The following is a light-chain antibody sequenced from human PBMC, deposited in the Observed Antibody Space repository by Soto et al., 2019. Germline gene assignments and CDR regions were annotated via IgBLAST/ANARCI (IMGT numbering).Light chain of an antibody. V-gene: IGKV1-27*01. CDR3: LNYSSAPFT. CDR1: QGISNY. J-gene: IGKJ3*01. Sequence: DIQMTQSPSSLSASVGDRVTITCRASQGISNYLAWYQQKPGKLPKLLIYEASTLQSGVPSRFSGSGCGTDFILTRSRLRPEGGAAYHCLNYSSAPFTFGPGTKVDIK. CDR2: EAS.